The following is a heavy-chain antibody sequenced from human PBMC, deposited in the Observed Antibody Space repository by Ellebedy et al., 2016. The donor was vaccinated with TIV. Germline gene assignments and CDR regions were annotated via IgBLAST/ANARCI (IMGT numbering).Heavy chain of an antibody. J-gene: IGHJ3*02. CDR3: VKEGKNGDNRRGFDI. Sequence: PGGSLRLSCAASGFTFSDYYMQWVRQAPGKGLEWVGFIRSKRYGGTTEYAASVKGRFTISRDDSKNSVYLQMNSLKSEDTAVYYCVKEGKNGDNRRGFDIWGQGTMVSVSP. CDR1: GFTFSDYY. CDR2: IRSKRYGGTT. D-gene: IGHD5-24*01. V-gene: IGHV3-72*01.